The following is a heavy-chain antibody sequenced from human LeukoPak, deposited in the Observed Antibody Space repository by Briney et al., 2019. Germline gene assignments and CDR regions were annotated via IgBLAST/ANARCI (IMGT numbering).Heavy chain of an antibody. V-gene: IGHV4-59*12. CDR2: IYYSGST. J-gene: IGHJ6*03. D-gene: IGHD3-22*01. Sequence: PSETLSLTCTVSGGSISSYYWSWIRQPPGKGLEWIGYIYYSGSTNYNPSLKSRVTISVDTSKNQFSLKLSSVTAADTAVYYCARVSGNYYEYMDVWGKGTTVTVSS. CDR1: GGSISSYY. CDR3: ARVSGNYYEYMDV.